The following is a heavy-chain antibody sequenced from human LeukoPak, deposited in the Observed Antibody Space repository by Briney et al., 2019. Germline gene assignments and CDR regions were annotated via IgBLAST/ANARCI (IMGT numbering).Heavy chain of an antibody. CDR2: IYYSGST. J-gene: IGHJ5*02. CDR1: GGSISSSSYY. D-gene: IGHD6-13*01. CDR3: ARRRGSSWYQGWFDP. V-gene: IGHV4-39*07. Sequence: SETLSLTCTVSGGSISSSSYYWGWIRQPPGKGLEWIGSIYYSGSTYYNPSLKSRVTISVDTSKNQFSLKLSSVTAADTAVYYCARRRGSSWYQGWFDPWGQGTLVTVSS.